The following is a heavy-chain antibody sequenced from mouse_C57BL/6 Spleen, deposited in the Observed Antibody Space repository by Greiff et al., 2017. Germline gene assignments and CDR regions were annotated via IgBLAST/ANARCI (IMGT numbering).Heavy chain of an antibody. D-gene: IGHD2-2*01. Sequence: QVQLQQSGAELVRPGTSVKVSCKASGYAFTNYLIEWVKQRPGQGLEWIGVINPGSGGTNYNEKFKGKATLTADKSSSTAYMQLSSLTSEDSAVYFCARYYGYSYAMDYWGQGTSVTVSS. CDR1: GYAFTNYL. CDR2: INPGSGGT. CDR3: ARYYGYSYAMDY. V-gene: IGHV1-54*01. J-gene: IGHJ4*01.